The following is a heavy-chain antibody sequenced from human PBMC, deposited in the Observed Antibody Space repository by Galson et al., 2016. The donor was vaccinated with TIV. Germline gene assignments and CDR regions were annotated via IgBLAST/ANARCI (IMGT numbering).Heavy chain of an antibody. CDR2: IYTNVNA. CDR3: ARANYDFWSTSFAHWFDS. CDR1: GGSISSGIHH. D-gene: IGHD3-3*01. J-gene: IGHJ5*01. Sequence: LSLTCTVSGGSISSGIHHWNWIRQPAGKGLEWIGRIYTNVNANYNPSLASRVTFSIDTSKNQFSLKLFSVNAADTAVYYCARANYDFWSTSFAHWFDSWGQGTLVTVSS. V-gene: IGHV4-61*02.